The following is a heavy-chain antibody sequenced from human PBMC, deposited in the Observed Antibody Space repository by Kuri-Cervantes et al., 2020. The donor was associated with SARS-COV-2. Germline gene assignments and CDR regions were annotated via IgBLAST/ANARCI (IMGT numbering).Heavy chain of an antibody. V-gene: IGHV4-61*01. J-gene: IGHJ4*02. CDR3: ARVSRPYYFDY. CDR2: IYYSGST. Sequence: ESLKISCTVSGGSVSSGSYYWSWIRQPPGKGLEWIGYIYYSGSTNYNPSLKSRVTISVDTSKNQFSLKLSSVTAADTAVYYCARVSRPYYFDYWGQGTLVTVSS. CDR1: GGSVSSGSYY.